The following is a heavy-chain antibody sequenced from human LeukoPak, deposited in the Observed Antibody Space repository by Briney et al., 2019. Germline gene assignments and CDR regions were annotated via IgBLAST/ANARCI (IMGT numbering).Heavy chain of an antibody. CDR2: IYYSGIT. CDR1: GGSISSYY. Sequence: NPSETLSLTCTVSGGSISSYYWSWIRQPPGKGLEWIGYIYYSGITNYNPSFKSRVTISIDTSKNHFSLQLSSVTAADTAVYYCASSHLYSSSWYLSGRFDFWGQGTLVTVSS. V-gene: IGHV4-59*01. CDR3: ASSHLYSSSWYLSGRFDF. J-gene: IGHJ4*02. D-gene: IGHD6-13*01.